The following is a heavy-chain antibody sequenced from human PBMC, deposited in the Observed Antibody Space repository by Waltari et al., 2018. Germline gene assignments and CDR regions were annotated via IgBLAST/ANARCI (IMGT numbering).Heavy chain of an antibody. CDR1: RFTFSGFE. Sequence: EVQLVESGGGLVQPGGSLRLSCAASRFTFSGFEMNWVRQAPGKGLEWVSYISASGSDITSADSGKGRFTISRDNAKNSLYRQMNNLRAEDTAVDYCALESAGSAYDAFDVWGQGTLVTVSS. J-gene: IGHJ3*01. CDR2: ISASGSDI. CDR3: ALESAGSAYDAFDV. D-gene: IGHD3-22*01. V-gene: IGHV3-48*03.